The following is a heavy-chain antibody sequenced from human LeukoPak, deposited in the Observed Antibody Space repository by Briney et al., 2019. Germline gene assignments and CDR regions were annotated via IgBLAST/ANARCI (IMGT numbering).Heavy chain of an antibody. CDR1: GDSISSTNYY. CDR3: ARGVSYYYDSSGYYWGDYFDY. Sequence: SETLSLTCTVSGDSISSTNYYWGWIRQPPGKGLEWIGSIYYSGSTYYNPSLKSRVTISVDTSKNQFSLKLSSVTAADTAVYYCARGVSYYYDSSGYYWGDYFDYWGQGTLVTVSS. J-gene: IGHJ4*02. D-gene: IGHD3-22*01. V-gene: IGHV4-39*07. CDR2: IYYSGST.